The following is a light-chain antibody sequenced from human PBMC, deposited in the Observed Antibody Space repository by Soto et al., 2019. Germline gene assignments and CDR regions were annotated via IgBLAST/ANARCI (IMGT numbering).Light chain of an antibody. J-gene: IGKJ3*01. Sequence: EIVLTQSPGTLSLSPGERATLSCRASQSVSSTYLAWYQQKPGQAPRLLFYGASSRATGVPDRFSGSGSETGFPLAVSRLEPEDVAVYYCQQYTGLPFTFGPGTKVDIK. CDR1: QSVSSTY. V-gene: IGKV3-20*01. CDR2: GAS. CDR3: QQYTGLPFT.